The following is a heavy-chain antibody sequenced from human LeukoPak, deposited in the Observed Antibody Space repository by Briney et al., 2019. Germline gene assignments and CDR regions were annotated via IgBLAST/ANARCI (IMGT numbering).Heavy chain of an antibody. V-gene: IGHV3-53*01. CDR3: ARGSITMVVPDY. J-gene: IGHJ4*02. CDR2: IYSGGST. Sequence: GGSLRLSCAASGFTVTSNYTNWVRQAPGKGLEWVSVIYSGGSTYYADSVKGRFTISRDNSKNTLYLQMNSLRAEDTAVYYCARGSITMVVPDYWGQGTLVTVSS. D-gene: IGHD3-22*01. CDR1: GFTVTSNY.